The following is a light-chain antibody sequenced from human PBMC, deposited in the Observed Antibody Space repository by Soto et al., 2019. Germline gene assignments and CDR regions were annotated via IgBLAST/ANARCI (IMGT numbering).Light chain of an antibody. Sequence: EIVMTQSPATLSLSPGEIAILSFSASQSVIRKLAWYQQKPVQSPMLVIYHASTMATGIPARFSGSGSGTDFTLTISSLQSEDFAVYYCQEYNNWPLLTFGQGTRLEIK. CDR1: QSVIRK. CDR2: HAS. V-gene: IGKV3D-15*01. J-gene: IGKJ5*01. CDR3: QEYNNWPLLT.